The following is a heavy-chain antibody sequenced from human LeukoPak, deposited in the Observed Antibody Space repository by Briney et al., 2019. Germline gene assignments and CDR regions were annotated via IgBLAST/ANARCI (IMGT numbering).Heavy chain of an antibody. J-gene: IGHJ6*03. Sequence: GGSLRLSCAASGFTFDDYAMHWVRQAPGKGLEWVSGISWNSGSIGYADSVKGRFTISRDNAKNSLYLQMSSLRVEDTATYYCTRKGCSSASCLYYYYMDVWGKGTTVTVSS. CDR2: ISWNSGSI. CDR1: GFTFDDYA. D-gene: IGHD2-2*01. V-gene: IGHV3-9*01. CDR3: TRKGCSSASCLYYYYMDV.